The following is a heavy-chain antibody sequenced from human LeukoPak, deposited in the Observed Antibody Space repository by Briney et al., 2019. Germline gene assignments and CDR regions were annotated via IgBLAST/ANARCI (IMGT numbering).Heavy chain of an antibody. J-gene: IGHJ4*02. CDR3: AKDILAAGLFFDY. Sequence: GGSLRLSCAASGFTFSSYGMHWVRQAPGKGLEWVAFIRYDGSNKYYADSVKGRFTISRDDAQNSLYLQMNSLRADDTAVYYCAKDILAAGLFFDYWGQGILVTVSS. CDR2: IRYDGSNK. CDR1: GFTFSSYG. D-gene: IGHD6-13*01. V-gene: IGHV3-30*02.